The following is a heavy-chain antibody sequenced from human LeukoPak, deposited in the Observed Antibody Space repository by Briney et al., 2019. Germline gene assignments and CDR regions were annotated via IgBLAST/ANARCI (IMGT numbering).Heavy chain of an antibody. D-gene: IGHD3-10*01. CDR3: ARSRTYSSAIDY. V-gene: IGHV3-21*01. CDR2: IRRSRDYI. Sequence: GGSLRLSCAASGFSFTTYSMNWVRQAPGKGLEWVSSIRRSRDYIFYADSVKGRFTISRDIAKNSLYLQMNSLRVEDTAVYYCARSRTYSSAIDYWGQGTLVTVSS. CDR1: GFSFTTYS. J-gene: IGHJ4*02.